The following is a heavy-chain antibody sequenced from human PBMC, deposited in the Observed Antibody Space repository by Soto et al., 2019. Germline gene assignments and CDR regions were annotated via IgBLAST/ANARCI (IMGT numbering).Heavy chain of an antibody. J-gene: IGHJ6*02. CDR1: GYTFTSYG. Sequence: QVQLVQSGAEVKKPGASVKVSCKASGYTFTSYGISWVRQAPGQGLEWMGWISAYNGNTNYAQKLQGRVTMTTDTSTSTAYMELRSLRSDDTAVYYCARAGYVVVPAAIPANYYYGMDVWGQGTTVTVSS. CDR2: ISAYNGNT. D-gene: IGHD2-2*02. V-gene: IGHV1-18*01. CDR3: ARAGYVVVPAAIPANYYYGMDV.